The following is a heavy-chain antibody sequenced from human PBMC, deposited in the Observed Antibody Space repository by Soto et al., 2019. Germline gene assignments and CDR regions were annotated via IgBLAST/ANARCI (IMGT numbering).Heavy chain of an antibody. V-gene: IGHV4-59*01. J-gene: IGHJ4*02. Sequence: QVQLQESGPGLVKPSETLSLTCTVSGGSIISYYWIWIRQPPGKGLEWIGYIYYSGSTNYNPSLKSRVTISVDTSKNQFSLKLSSVTAADTAVYYCARGLGTGTTPDYWGQGTLVPVSS. CDR2: IYYSGST. CDR1: GGSIISYY. CDR3: ARGLGTGTTPDY. D-gene: IGHD1-1*01.